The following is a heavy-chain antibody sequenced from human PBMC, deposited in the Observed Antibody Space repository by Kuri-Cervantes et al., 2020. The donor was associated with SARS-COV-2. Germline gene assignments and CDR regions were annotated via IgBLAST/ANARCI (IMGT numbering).Heavy chain of an antibody. J-gene: IGHJ6*03. CDR3: ARDKFYDFWSGYPEGYYYYYYMDV. CDR2: ISSSGSTI. V-gene: IGHV3-48*03. D-gene: IGHD3-3*01. Sequence: GGSLRLSCAASGFTFSSYEMNWVRQAPGKGLEWVSYISSSGSTIYYADSVKGRFTISRDNAKNSPYLQMNSLRAEDTAVYYCARDKFYDFWSGYPEGYYYYYYMDVWGKGTTVTVSS. CDR1: GFTFSSYE.